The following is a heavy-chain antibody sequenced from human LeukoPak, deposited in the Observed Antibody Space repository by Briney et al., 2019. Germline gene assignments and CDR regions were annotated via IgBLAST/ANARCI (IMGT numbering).Heavy chain of an antibody. CDR2: IKQDGSEK. CDR1: GFTFSSYW. D-gene: IGHD3-22*01. J-gene: IGHJ4*02. V-gene: IGHV3-7*01. Sequence: GGSLRLSCAASGFTFSSYWMSWVRQAPGKGLEWVANIKQDGSEKYYVDSVKGRLTISRDNAKNSLYLQMNSLRAEDTAVYYCARLKSYYDSSGYIVGIDYWGQGTLVTVSS. CDR3: ARLKSYYDSSGYIVGIDY.